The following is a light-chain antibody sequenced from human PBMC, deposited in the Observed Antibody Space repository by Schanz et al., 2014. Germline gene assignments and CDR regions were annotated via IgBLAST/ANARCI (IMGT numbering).Light chain of an antibody. V-gene: IGKV1-6*01. CDR3: QQSYSNFLT. Sequence: AIQMTQSPSSLSASVGDRVTITCRASQGIRNDLGWYQQKPGKAPKLLIYGASSLQSGVPSRFSGSGSETDFTLTISSLQPEDFATYYCQQSYSNFLTFGGGTKVEIK. CDR1: QGIRND. CDR2: GAS. J-gene: IGKJ4*01.